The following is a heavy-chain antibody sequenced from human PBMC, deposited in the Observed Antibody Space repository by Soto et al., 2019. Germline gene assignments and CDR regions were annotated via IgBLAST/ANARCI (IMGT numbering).Heavy chain of an antibody. CDR3: ARGRLGGAAN. D-gene: IGHD3-16*01. CDR2: IDHSGGT. J-gene: IGHJ4*02. Sequence: QVQLQQWGAGLSKPSETLSLTCAVYGGSFSGYYWSWIRQPPGKGLEWIGEIDHSGGTNYNPSLKGRVTISVDTSKNQFSLKLSSVTAAGTAVYYCARGRLGGAANWGQGTLVTVSS. CDR1: GGSFSGYY. V-gene: IGHV4-34*01.